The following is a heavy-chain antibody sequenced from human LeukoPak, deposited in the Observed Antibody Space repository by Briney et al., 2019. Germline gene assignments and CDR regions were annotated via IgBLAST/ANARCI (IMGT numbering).Heavy chain of an antibody. CDR2: IIPIFGTA. D-gene: IGHD3-16*01. J-gene: IGHJ4*02. V-gene: IGHV1-69*01. Sequence: ASVKVSRKASGGTFSSYAISWVRQAPGQGLEWMGGIIPIFGTANYAQKFQGRVTITADESTSTAYMELSSLRSEDTAVYYCARAVAIMVTYFDYWGQGTLVTVSS. CDR3: ARAVAIMVTYFDY. CDR1: GGTFSSYA.